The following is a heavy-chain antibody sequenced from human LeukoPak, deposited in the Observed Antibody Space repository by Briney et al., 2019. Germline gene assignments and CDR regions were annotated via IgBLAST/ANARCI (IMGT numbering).Heavy chain of an antibody. CDR2: IYYSGST. J-gene: IGHJ4*02. V-gene: IGHV4-39*07. Sequence: SETLSLTCTVSGGSINSRIYYWGWIRQPPGKGLEWIGSIYYSGSTYYNPTLKSRVTISVDTSKNQFSLKLSSVTAADTAVYYCARDVPFNYGSGSYYNLYFDYWGQGALVTVSS. CDR3: ARDVPFNYGSGSYYNLYFDY. CDR1: GGSINSRIYY. D-gene: IGHD3-10*01.